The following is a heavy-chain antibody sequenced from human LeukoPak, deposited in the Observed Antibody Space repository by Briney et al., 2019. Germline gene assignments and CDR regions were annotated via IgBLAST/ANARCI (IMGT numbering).Heavy chain of an antibody. CDR2: IYYSGST. CDR3: ARAGDYYGSGSYYYYYMDV. J-gene: IGHJ6*03. CDR1: GGSISSGDYY. D-gene: IGHD3-10*01. Sequence: TLSLTCTVSGGSISSGDYYWSWIRQPPGKGLEWIGYIYYSGSTYYNPSLKSRVTISVDTSKNQFSLKLSSVTAADTAVYYCARAGDYYGSGSYYYYYMDVWGKGTTVTVSS. V-gene: IGHV4-30-4*08.